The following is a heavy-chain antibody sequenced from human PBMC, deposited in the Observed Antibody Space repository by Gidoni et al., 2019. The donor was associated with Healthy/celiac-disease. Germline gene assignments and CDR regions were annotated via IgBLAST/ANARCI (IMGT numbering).Heavy chain of an antibody. Sequence: QVLLVESGGGVVQPGRSLRLSCAASGFTFSSYGMHWVRQAPGKGLEWVAVIWYDGSNKYYADSVKGRFTISRDNSKNTLYLQMNSLRAEDTAVYYCARDSSEYSSSSQRYYYYYYGMDVWGQGTTVTVSS. CDR2: IWYDGSNK. V-gene: IGHV3-33*01. D-gene: IGHD6-6*01. J-gene: IGHJ6*02. CDR3: ARDSSEYSSSSQRYYYYYYGMDV. CDR1: GFTFSSYG.